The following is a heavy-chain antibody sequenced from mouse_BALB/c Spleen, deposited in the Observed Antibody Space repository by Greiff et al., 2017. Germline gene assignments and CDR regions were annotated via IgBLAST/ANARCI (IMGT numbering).Heavy chain of an antibody. CDR1: GFDFSRYW. D-gene: IGHD2-3*01. Sequence: EVKLLESGGGLVQPGGSLKLSCAASGFDFSRYWMSWVRQAPGKGLEWIGEINPDSSTINYTPSLKDKFIISRDNAKNTLYLQMSKVRSEDTALYYCARQGGYDGYSFAYWGQGTLVTVSA. J-gene: IGHJ3*01. CDR3: ARQGGYDGYSFAY. CDR2: INPDSSTI. V-gene: IGHV4-1*02.